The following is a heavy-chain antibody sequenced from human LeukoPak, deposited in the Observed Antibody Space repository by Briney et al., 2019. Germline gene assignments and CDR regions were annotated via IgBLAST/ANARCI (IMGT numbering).Heavy chain of an antibody. D-gene: IGHD4-11*01. CDR3: ARDDDYSNYVVDY. CDR2: ISSSGSTI. Sequence: GGSLRLSCAASGFTFSSYSMNWVRQAPGKGLEWVSYISSSGSTIYYADSVKGRFTISRDNAKNSLYLQMNSLRAEDTAVYYCARDDDYSNYVVDYWGQGTLVTVSS. V-gene: IGHV3-48*04. J-gene: IGHJ4*02. CDR1: GFTFSSYS.